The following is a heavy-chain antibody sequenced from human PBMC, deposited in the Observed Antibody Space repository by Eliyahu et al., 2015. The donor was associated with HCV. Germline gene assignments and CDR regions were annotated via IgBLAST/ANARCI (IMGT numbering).Heavy chain of an antibody. CDR3: ARDLRRDGYNGIFDY. CDR2: IKQDGSEK. D-gene: IGHD5-24*01. J-gene: IGHJ4*02. Sequence: EVQLVESGGGLVQPGGSLXLSCAASXFTFXSYWMSWVRQAPGKGLEWVANIKQDGSEKYYVDSVKGRFTISRDNAKNSLYLQMNSLRAEDTAVYYCARDLRRDGYNGIFDYWGQGTLVTVSS. CDR1: XFTFXSYW. V-gene: IGHV3-7*03.